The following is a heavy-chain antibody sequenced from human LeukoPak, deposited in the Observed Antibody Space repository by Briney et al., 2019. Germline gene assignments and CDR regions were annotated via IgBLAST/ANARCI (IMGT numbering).Heavy chain of an antibody. V-gene: IGHV4-39*07. CDR3: ARIPTFGEFFSSAFDI. Sequence: SETLSLTCTVSGGSVSSSSYYWGWIRQPPGKGLEWIGSIYYSGSTYYNPSLKSRVTISVDTSNNQFSLKLTSVTAADTAVYYCARIPTFGEFFSSAFDIWGQGTMVTVSS. J-gene: IGHJ3*02. CDR1: GGSVSSSSYY. D-gene: IGHD3-10*01. CDR2: IYYSGST.